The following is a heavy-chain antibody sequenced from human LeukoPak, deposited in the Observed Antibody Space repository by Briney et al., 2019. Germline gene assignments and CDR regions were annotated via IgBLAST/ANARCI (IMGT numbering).Heavy chain of an antibody. V-gene: IGHV4-59*01. D-gene: IGHD5-24*01. CDR1: GGSISSYY. J-gene: IGHJ4*02. CDR3: ARQPVEMSTIAAIDY. Sequence: SETLSLTCIVSGGSISSYYWSWIRQPPGKGLEWIGYIYHSGSAKYNPSLKSRVTISVDTSKNQFSLKLSSVTAADTAVYYCARQPVEMSTIAAIDYWGQGTLVTVSS. CDR2: IYHSGSA.